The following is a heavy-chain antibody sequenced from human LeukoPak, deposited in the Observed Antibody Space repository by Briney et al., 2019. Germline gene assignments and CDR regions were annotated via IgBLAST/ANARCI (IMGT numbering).Heavy chain of an antibody. CDR3: ARYDYYDSSGYRSFDY. CDR2: INHSGST. J-gene: IGHJ4*02. V-gene: IGHV4-34*01. CDR1: GGSFSGYY. Sequence: SKTLSLTCAVYGGSFSGYYWSWIRQPPGKGLEWIGEINHSGSTNYNPSLKSRVTISVDTSKNQFSLKLSSVTAADTAVYYCARYDYYDSSGYRSFDYWGQGTLVTVSS. D-gene: IGHD3-22*01.